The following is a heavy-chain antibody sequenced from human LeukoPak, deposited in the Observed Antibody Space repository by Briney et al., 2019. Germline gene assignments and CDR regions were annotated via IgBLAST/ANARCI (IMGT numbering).Heavy chain of an antibody. Sequence: PGGSLRLSCAASGFTVSSNYMSWVRQAPGKGLEWVSVIYSGGGTYYADSVKGRFTISRENSKITLYLQMNSLVAEDTAVYYCARCLDLSYFDYWGQGTLVTVSS. CDR1: GFTVSSNY. CDR3: ARCLDLSYFDY. CDR2: IYSGGGT. J-gene: IGHJ4*02. D-gene: IGHD3-3*01. V-gene: IGHV3-53*01.